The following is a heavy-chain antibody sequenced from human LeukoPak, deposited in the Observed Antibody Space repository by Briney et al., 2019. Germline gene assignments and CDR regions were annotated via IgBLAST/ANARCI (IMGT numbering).Heavy chain of an antibody. Sequence: SETLSLTCTVSGGSISSSSYYWRWIRKPPGKGLEWIGSIYYSGSTYYNPSLKSRVTISVDTSKNQFSLKLSSVTAADTAVYYYARPLCVVVTPFDYWGQGTLLTVSS. V-gene: IGHV4-39*01. D-gene: IGHD3-22*01. J-gene: IGHJ4*02. CDR3: ARPLCVVVTPFDY. CDR1: GGSISSSSYY. CDR2: IYYSGST.